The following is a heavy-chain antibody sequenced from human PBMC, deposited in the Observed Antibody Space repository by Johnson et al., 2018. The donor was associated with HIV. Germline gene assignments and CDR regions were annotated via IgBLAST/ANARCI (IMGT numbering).Heavy chain of an antibody. CDR3: ARVGADAFDI. D-gene: IGHD1-26*01. Sequence: VQLVESGGGLVQPGGSLRLSCAASGFTFDDYAMHWVRQAPGKGLEWVSGISWNSGSIGYADSVKGRFTISRDNSKNSLYLQMNSLRAEDTAVYYCARVGADAFDIWGQGTMVTVSS. CDR1: GFTFDDYA. V-gene: IGHV3-9*01. CDR2: ISWNSGSI. J-gene: IGHJ3*02.